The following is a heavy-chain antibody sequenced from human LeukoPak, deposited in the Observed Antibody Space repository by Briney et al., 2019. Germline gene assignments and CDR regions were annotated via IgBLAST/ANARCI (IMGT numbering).Heavy chain of an antibody. V-gene: IGHV3-66*01. CDR3: ARDPPTYYCYGMDV. J-gene: IGHJ6*02. CDR2: IYSGGST. Sequence: GGSLRLSCAASGFTVSSNYMSWVRQAPGKGLEWVSVIYSGGSTYYADSVKWRLTISRDNSKNTLYLKMNTLRAEDTAVYYCARDPPTYYCYGMDVWGQGTTVTVSS. CDR1: GFTVSSNY.